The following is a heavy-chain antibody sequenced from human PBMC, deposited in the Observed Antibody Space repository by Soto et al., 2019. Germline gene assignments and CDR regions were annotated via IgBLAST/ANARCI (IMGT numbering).Heavy chain of an antibody. CDR3: AKGKPGVILAVPLDC. J-gene: IGHJ4*02. CDR2: ISGSDDST. Sequence: GGSLRLSCAVYGFTLSSYAMNWVRQAPGKGLEWVSGISGSDDSTRYADSAKGRFTISRDNSKNTLYLQMNSLRVEDTAVYYCAKGKPGVILAVPLDCWGQGSLVTVSS. CDR1: GFTLSSYA. V-gene: IGHV3-23*01. D-gene: IGHD2-2*01.